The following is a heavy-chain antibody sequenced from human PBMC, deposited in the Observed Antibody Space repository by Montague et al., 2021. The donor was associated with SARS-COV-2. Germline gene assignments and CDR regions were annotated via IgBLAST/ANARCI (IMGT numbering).Heavy chain of an antibody. CDR2: IYYSGST. V-gene: IGHV4-39*01. CDR3: ARQGDIVVVVAATEIHYYYGMDV. CDR1: GGSISSSSYY. J-gene: IGHJ6*02. Sequence: SETLSLTCTVSGGSISSSSYYWGWIRQPPGKGLEWIGSIYYSGSTYYNPSLKSRVTISVDTSKNQFSLKLSSVTAADMAVYYCARQGDIVVVVAATEIHYYYGMDVWGQGTTVTVSS. D-gene: IGHD2-15*01.